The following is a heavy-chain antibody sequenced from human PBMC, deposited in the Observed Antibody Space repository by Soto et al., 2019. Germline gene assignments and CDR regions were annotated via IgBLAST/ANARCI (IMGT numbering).Heavy chain of an antibody. D-gene: IGHD2-2*01. CDR3: ARGIGLVPTYYYGMEV. CDR2: MNPNSGNT. Sequence: ASVKVSCKASGYTFTSYDINWVRQGTGQGLEWMGWMNPNSGNTGYAQKFQGRVTMTRNTSISTAYMELRSLRSEDTAVYYCARGIGLVPTYYYGMEVWGQGTTVSVS. CDR1: GYTFTSYD. J-gene: IGHJ6*01. V-gene: IGHV1-8*01.